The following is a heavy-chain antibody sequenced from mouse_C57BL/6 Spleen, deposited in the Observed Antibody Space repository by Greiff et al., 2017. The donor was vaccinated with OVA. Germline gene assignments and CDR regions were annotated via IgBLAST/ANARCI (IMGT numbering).Heavy chain of an antibody. J-gene: IGHJ4*01. Sequence: QVQLKQPGTELVKPGASVKLSCKASGYTFTSYWMHWVKQRPGHGLEWIGNINPSNGGPNYTEKFKSKATLTVDKSSSTAYMRRSSLTSEDSAVCDCAGYSDKGAMDYWGQGTSVTVSS. CDR3: AGYSDKGAMDY. CDR2: INPSNGGP. D-gene: IGHD6-1*01. V-gene: IGHV1-53*01. CDR1: GYTFTSYW.